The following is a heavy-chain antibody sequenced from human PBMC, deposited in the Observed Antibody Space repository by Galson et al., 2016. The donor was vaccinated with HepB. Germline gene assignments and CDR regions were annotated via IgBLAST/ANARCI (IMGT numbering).Heavy chain of an antibody. J-gene: IGHJ5*02. V-gene: IGHV3-30*18. CDR3: AKTTSAPAGFSP. D-gene: IGHD6-25*01. CDR2: ISYDGSDQ. CDR1: GFTFGCCG. Sequence: SLRLSCAASGFTFGCCGMHWVRQAPGKGLEWVAVISYDGSDQYYSDSVKGRFTISRDNSNNTLHLQMNSLRADDPAVYYCAKTTSAPAGFSPWGLGALVTVSS.